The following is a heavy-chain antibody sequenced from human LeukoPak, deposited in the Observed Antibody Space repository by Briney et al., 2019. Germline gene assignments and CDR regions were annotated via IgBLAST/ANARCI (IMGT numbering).Heavy chain of an antibody. J-gene: IGHJ6*02. V-gene: IGHV3-11*06. CDR2: ISSSSSYT. CDR1: GFTFSDYY. D-gene: IGHD3-3*01. CDR3: ARGSYDFWSGYYSRYYYYGMDV. Sequence: PGGSLRLSCAASGFTFSDYYMSWIRQAPGKGLEWVSYISSSSSYTNYADSVKGRFTISRDNAKNSLYLQMNSLRAEDTAVYYCARGSYDFWSGYYSRYYYYGMDVWGQGTTVTVSS.